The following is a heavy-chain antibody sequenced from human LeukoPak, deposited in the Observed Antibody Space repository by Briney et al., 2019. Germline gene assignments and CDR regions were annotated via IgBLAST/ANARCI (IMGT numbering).Heavy chain of an antibody. D-gene: IGHD3-16*02. V-gene: IGHV1-2*02. Sequence: ASVKVSCKASGYTFTGYYMHWVRQAPGQGLEWMGWINPNSGGTNYAQKFQGRVTMTRDTSISTAYMELSRLRSDDTAVYYWARSPPPDYVWGSYRSDLGYWGQGTLVTVSS. CDR3: ARSPPPDYVWGSYRSDLGY. CDR2: INPNSGGT. CDR1: GYTFTGYY. J-gene: IGHJ4*02.